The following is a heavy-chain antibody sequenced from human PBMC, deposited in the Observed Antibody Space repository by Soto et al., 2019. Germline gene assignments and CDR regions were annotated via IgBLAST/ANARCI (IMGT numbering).Heavy chain of an antibody. V-gene: IGHV2-5*02. CDR2: IYWDDDK. CDR1: GFSLSTSGVG. D-gene: IGHD3-16*02. Sequence: SGPTLVNPTQTLTLTCTFSGFSLSTSGVGVGWIRQPPGKALEWLALIYWDDDKRYSPSLKSRLTITKDTSKNQVVLTMTNMDPVDTATYYCAYCYDYVWGSYRRTCYFDYWGQGTLVTVSS. J-gene: IGHJ4*02. CDR3: AYCYDYVWGSYRRTCYFDY.